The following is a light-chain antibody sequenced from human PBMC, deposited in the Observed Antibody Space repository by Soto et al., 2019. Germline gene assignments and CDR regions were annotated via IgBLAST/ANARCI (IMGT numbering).Light chain of an antibody. CDR1: SSDVGSYNY. Sequence: QSALTQPASVSGSPGQSITISCTGTSSDVGSYNYVSWYQHHPGKAPKLMIFEVSNRPSGVSNRFSGSKSGSMASLTISGLQAEDEADYYCSSYTSSNTGVFGGGTQLTVL. J-gene: IGLJ7*01. CDR2: EVS. V-gene: IGLV2-14*01. CDR3: SSYTSSNTGV.